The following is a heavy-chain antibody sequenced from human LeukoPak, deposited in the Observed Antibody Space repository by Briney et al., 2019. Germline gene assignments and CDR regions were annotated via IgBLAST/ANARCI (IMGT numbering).Heavy chain of an antibody. J-gene: IGHJ6*03. CDR2: IYTSGST. Sequence: SETLSLTCTVSGGSISSGSYYWSWIRQPAGKGLEWIGRIYTSGSTNYNPSLKSRVTISVDTSKNQFSLKLSSVTAADTAVYYCARLSRITMVRGVITRYYYYYYMDVWGKGTTVTISS. CDR1: GGSISSGSYY. CDR3: ARLSRITMVRGVITRYYYYYYMDV. D-gene: IGHD3-10*01. V-gene: IGHV4-61*02.